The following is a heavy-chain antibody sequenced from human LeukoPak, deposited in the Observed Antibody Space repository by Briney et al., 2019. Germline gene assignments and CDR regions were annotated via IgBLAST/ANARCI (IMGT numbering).Heavy chain of an antibody. D-gene: IGHD3-22*01. CDR2: IYYSGST. CDR3: ARGNHYYDSSGYDY. Sequence: PSETLSLTCTVSGGSISIYYWSWIRQPPGKGLEWIGYIYYSGSTNYNPSLKSRVTISVDTSKNQFSLKLSSVTAADTAVYYCARGNHYYDSSGYDYWGQGTLVTVSS. V-gene: IGHV4-59*01. CDR1: GGSISIYY. J-gene: IGHJ4*02.